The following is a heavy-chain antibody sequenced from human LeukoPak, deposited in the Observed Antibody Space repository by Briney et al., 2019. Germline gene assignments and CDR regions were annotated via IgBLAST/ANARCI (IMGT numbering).Heavy chain of an antibody. J-gene: IGHJ4*02. V-gene: IGHV3-30*18. CDR2: ISCDGSTK. Sequence: GGALRLCCGASGFTFSSDGRHGGRQAPGKGLERVAGISCDGSTKYYEDAVKGRFTISRDNSKNTLYLQMNSLRAEDTAVYYCAKDRGYSYGIDYWGQGTLVTVSS. CDR1: GFTFSSDG. CDR3: AKDRGYSYGIDY. D-gene: IGHD5-18*01.